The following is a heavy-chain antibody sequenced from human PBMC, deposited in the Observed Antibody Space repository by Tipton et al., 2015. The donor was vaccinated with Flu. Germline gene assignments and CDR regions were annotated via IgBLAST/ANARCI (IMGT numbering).Heavy chain of an antibody. CDR3: ARLSYYDVDLKNFYFDY. CDR2: IHNSGTT. V-gene: IGHV4-59*08. J-gene: IGHJ4*02. Sequence: TLSLTCTVSGGSIGSNYWSWVRQPPGKGLEYIGYIHNSGTTNYNPSLKSRATMSVDTSKNQFSLKLRSVTAADTAVYYCARLSYYDVDLKNFYFDYWGQGAQVTVSS. CDR1: GGSIGSNY. D-gene: IGHD3-10*02.